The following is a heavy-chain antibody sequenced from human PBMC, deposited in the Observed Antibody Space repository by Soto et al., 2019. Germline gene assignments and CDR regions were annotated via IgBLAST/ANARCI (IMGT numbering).Heavy chain of an antibody. CDR2: IYYSGST. V-gene: IGHV4-30-4*01. J-gene: IGHJ4*02. D-gene: IGHD3-9*01. CDR3: ARVGRAYDILTGRTTFEGYFDY. Sequence: SETLSLTCTVSGGSISSGDYYWSWIRQPPGKGLEWIGYIYYSGSTYYNPSLKSRVTISVDTSKNQFSLKLSSVTAADTAVYYCARVGRAYDILTGRTTFEGYFDYWGQGTLVTVSS. CDR1: GGSISSGDYY.